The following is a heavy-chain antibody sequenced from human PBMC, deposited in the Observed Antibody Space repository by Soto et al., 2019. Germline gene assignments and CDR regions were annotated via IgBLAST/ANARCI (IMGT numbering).Heavy chain of an antibody. CDR2: IKTKNNCWTT. D-gene: IGHD2-8*01. J-gene: IGHJ6*02. Sequence: EMQLVESGGGLVKPGGSLRLSCAASGFTFSNTWMNWVRQAPGKGLEWVGGIKTKNNCWTTDDAAPGKGRFTNSRDYSKNTLYLQMNSLKTEDTAVYYCATVMDRRGYGMDVWGQGTTVTVSS. CDR3: ATVMDRRGYGMDV. CDR1: GFTFSNTW. V-gene: IGHV3-15*07.